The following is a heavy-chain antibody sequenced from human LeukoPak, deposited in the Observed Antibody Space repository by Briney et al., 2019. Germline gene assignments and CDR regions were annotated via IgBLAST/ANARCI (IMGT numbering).Heavy chain of an antibody. CDR1: GGSFSGYY. CDR2: INHSGIT. J-gene: IGHJ6*03. CDR3: AREDSGSYYNFYYFYMDV. D-gene: IGHD3-10*01. V-gene: IGHV4-34*10. Sequence: SETLSLTCAVYGGSFSGYYWSWIRQPPGEGLEWIGEINHSGITNYNPSLKSRVTLSVDTSKTQFYLSLSSVTAADTAVYYCAREDSGSYYNFYYFYMDVWGKGTTVTISS.